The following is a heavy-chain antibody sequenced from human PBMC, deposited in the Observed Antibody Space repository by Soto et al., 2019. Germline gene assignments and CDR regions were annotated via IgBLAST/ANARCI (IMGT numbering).Heavy chain of an antibody. J-gene: IGHJ5*02. V-gene: IGHV3-23*01. Sequence: GGSLRLSCAASGFTFSSYAMSWVRQAPGKGLEWVSAISGSGGSTYYADSVKGRFTISRDNSKNTLYLQMNSLRAEDTAVYYCAKRPPTVTTLKINWFDPWGQGTLVTVSS. CDR1: GFTFSSYA. D-gene: IGHD4-17*01. CDR3: AKRPPTVTTLKINWFDP. CDR2: ISGSGGST.